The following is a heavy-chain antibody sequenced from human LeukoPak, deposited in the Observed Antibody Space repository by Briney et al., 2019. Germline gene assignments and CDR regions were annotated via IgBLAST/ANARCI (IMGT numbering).Heavy chain of an antibody. J-gene: IGHJ4*02. CDR3: ARTYCSTTTCYAFDY. V-gene: IGHV4-28*01. Sequence: PADTLSLTCGVSGDSISSTNWWAWIRQPPGKGLEWIGYIRYSGTSYYNPSLKSRATMSVQTSKNQFSLKLSSVTAVDTAVYYCARTYCSTTTCYAFDYWGQGTLVTVSS. D-gene: IGHD2-2*01. CDR1: GDSISSTNW. CDR2: IRYSGTS.